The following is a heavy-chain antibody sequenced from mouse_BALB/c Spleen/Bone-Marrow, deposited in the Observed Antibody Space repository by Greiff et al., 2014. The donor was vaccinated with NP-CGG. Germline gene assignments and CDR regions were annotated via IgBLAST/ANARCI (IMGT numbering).Heavy chain of an antibody. CDR1: GFSFTNYG. CDR3: ATYDYDGRFDY. V-gene: IGHV2-9*02. Sequence: VQRVESGPGLVAPSQNLSITCTVSGFSFTNYGVHWIRQPPGKGLEWLGIIWAGGSTNYNSALMSRLSISKDNSKSQVFFKMNSLQTDDTAIYYCATYDYDGRFDYWGQGTTLTVSS. J-gene: IGHJ2*01. CDR2: IWAGGST. D-gene: IGHD2-4*01.